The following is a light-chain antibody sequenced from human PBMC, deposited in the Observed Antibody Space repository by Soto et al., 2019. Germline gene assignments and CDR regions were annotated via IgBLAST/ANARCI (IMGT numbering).Light chain of an antibody. CDR1: QSVSSSY. CDR3: QQYGSSGWT. CDR2: GAS. J-gene: IGKJ1*01. V-gene: IGKV3-20*01. Sequence: EIVLTQSPGTLSLSPGERATLSCRASQSVSSSYLAWYQQKPGQAPRLLIYGASSRATGIPDRFSGSGSGTGFNLTISRLEPEDLAVYYCQQYGSSGWTFGQGTKVEIK.